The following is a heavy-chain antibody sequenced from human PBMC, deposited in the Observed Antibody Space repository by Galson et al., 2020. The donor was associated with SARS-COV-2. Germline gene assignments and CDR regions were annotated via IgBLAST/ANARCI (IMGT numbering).Heavy chain of an antibody. D-gene: IGHD6-25*01. CDR2: IIPILGIA. J-gene: IGHJ4*02. Sequence: SVKVSCKASGGTFSSYAISWVRQAPGQGLEWMGGIIPILGIANYAQKFQGRVTITADKSTSTAYMELSSLSSEDTAVYYCARGFIRGNQRLDRWAECDYWGQGTLVTVSS. CDR1: GGTFSSYA. CDR3: ARGFIRGNQRLDRWAECDY. V-gene: IGHV1-69*10.